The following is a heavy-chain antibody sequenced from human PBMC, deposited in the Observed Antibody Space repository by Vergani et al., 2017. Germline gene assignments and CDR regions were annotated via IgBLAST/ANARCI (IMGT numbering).Heavy chain of an antibody. D-gene: IGHD3-10*01. Sequence: ELQLVESGGGFVPPGGSLRLSCAASGSTVSGNYMIWVRQAPGKGLEWVSHIYSGDETYYADSVKGRVTNSRDTSKNTLHLQINNLRVEDTAVYYCARGNYYGSGTYVDPWGQGTLVTVSS. J-gene: IGHJ5*02. CDR2: IYSGDET. CDR1: GSTVSGNY. CDR3: ARGNYYGSGTYVDP. V-gene: IGHV3-66*02.